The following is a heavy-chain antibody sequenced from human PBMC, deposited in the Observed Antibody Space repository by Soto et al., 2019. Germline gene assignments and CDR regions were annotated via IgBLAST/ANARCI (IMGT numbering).Heavy chain of an antibody. Sequence: ASVKVSCKASGGTFSSYAISWVRQAPGQGLEWIGGIIPIFGTANYAQKFQGRVTITADESTSTAYMELSSLRSEDTAVYYCARDNGYSNYYYYYGMDVWGQGTTVTVSS. CDR2: IIPIFGTA. J-gene: IGHJ6*02. V-gene: IGHV1-69*13. CDR3: ARDNGYSNYYYYYGMDV. D-gene: IGHD2-15*01. CDR1: GGTFSSYA.